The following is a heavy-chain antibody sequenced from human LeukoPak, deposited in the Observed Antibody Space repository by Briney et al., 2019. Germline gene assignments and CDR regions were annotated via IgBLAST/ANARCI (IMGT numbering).Heavy chain of an antibody. Sequence: SETLSLTCGVSGGSISNTNWWSWVRQPPGKGLEWIGYIYYSGSTKYNPSLKSRVTISVDTSKNQFSLKLSSVTAADTAVYYCARGARAGYNLEPFDYWGQGTLVTVSS. J-gene: IGHJ4*02. CDR1: GGSISNTNW. CDR2: IYYSGST. V-gene: IGHV4-4*02. CDR3: ARGARAGYNLEPFDY. D-gene: IGHD5-24*01.